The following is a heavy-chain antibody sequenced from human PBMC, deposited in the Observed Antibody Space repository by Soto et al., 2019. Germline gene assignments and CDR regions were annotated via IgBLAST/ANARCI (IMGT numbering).Heavy chain of an antibody. V-gene: IGHV3-64D*06. J-gene: IGHJ3*01. CDR2: ISSNGGST. D-gene: IGHD4-17*01. Sequence: GGSLRLSCSASGFTFSSYAMHWVRQAPGTGLEYVSAISSNGGSTYYADSVKGRFTISRDNSKNTLYLQMSSLRAEDTAVYYSVKAGQSGDFDLWGQGTMVTVSS. CDR1: GFTFSSYA. CDR3: VKAGQSGDFDL.